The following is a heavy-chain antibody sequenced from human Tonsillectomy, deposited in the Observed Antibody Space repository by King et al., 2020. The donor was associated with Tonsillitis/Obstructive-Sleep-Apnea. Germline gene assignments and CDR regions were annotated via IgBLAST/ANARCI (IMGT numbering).Heavy chain of an antibody. CDR1: GFSLSTSGVG. CDR2: IYWDDDK. V-gene: IGHV2-5*02. J-gene: IGHJ5*02. Sequence: ITLKESGPTLVKPPQTLTLTCTFSGFSLSTSGVGVGWIRQPPGKALEWLALIYWDDDKRYSPSLKNRLTITKDTSRNQVVLTMTNMDPVDTATYYCAHRRGWTVATIPDWFDPWGQGTLVTVSS. CDR3: AHRRGWTVATIPDWFDP. D-gene: IGHD5-12*01.